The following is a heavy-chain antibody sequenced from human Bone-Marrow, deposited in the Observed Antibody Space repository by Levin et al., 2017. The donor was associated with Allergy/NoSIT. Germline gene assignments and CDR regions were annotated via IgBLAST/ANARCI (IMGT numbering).Heavy chain of an antibody. V-gene: IGHV3-23*01. CDR1: GFTFSSYA. CDR3: AKAWFDYYDSKRPKL. Sequence: GESLKISCAASGFTFSSYAMSWVRQAPGKGLEWVSAISGSGGSTYYADSVKGRFTISRDNSKNTLYLQMNSLRAEDTAVYYCAKAWFDYYDSKRPKLRGQGTLVTVSS. J-gene: IGHJ4*02. CDR2: ISGSGGST. D-gene: IGHD3-22*01.